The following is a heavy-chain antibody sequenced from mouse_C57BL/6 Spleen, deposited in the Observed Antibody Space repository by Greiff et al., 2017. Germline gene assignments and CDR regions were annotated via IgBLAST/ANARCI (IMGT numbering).Heavy chain of an antibody. D-gene: IGHD2-4*01. CDR3: ARDYDYEGFAY. V-gene: IGHV1-80*01. CDR1: GYAFSSYW. CDR2: IYPGDGDT. J-gene: IGHJ3*01. Sequence: QVHVKQSGAELVKPGASVKISCKASGYAFSSYWMNWVKQRPGKGLEWIGQIYPGDGDTNYNGKFKGKATLTADKSSSTAYMQLSSLTSEDSAVYFCARDYDYEGFAYWGQGTLVTVSA.